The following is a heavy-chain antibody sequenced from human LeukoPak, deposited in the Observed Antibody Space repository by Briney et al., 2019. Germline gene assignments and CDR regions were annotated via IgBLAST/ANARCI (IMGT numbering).Heavy chain of an antibody. CDR1: GFTFSSYW. D-gene: IGHD2-15*01. Sequence: GGSLRLSCAASGFTFSSYWMHWVRQAPGKGLVWVSRINSDGSSTSYADSVKGRFTISRDNAKNTLYLQMNSLRAEDTAVYYCARDRYCSGGSCYGTDFDYWGQGTLVTVSS. CDR3: ARDRYCSGGSCYGTDFDY. V-gene: IGHV3-74*01. J-gene: IGHJ4*02. CDR2: INSDGSST.